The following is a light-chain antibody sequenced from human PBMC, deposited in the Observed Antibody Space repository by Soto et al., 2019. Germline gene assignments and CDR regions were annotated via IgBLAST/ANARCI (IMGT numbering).Light chain of an antibody. CDR2: AAS. CDR3: QQVKSFPQT. J-gene: IGKJ2*01. CDR1: QDVQNW. Sequence: DIQMTQSPSSVAASLGDSVTITCRASQDVQNWLAWYQHKPGQAPKLLVFAASSLQSGVPSRFSATGFGTDFTLIINSLQPEDFATYYCQQVKSFPQTFGQGTKL. V-gene: IGKV1-12*01.